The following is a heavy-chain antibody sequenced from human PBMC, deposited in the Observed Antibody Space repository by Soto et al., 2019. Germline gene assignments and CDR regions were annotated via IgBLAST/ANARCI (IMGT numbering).Heavy chain of an antibody. CDR1: GFTFRSFT. CDR2: ISSNSAYI. J-gene: IGHJ5*02. Sequence: GGSLRLSCAASGFTFRSFTMNWVRQAPGKGLEWVSTISSNSAYIYYTDALRGRLTISRANAKNSLHLQMNSLRAEDTAVYYCSRDASRDSSARGWFDPWGPGTLVTVSS. D-gene: IGHD6-13*01. CDR3: SRDASRDSSARGWFDP. V-gene: IGHV3-21*01.